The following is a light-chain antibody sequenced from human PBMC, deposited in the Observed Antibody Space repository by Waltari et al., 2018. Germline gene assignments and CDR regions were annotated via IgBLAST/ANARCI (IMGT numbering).Light chain of an antibody. CDR1: SSNIGRYY. Sequence: QSVVTQPPSASGTPGQRVTISCSGSSSNIGRYYVYWYQHLPGTAPKLLIYRDTQRPSGVPDRFSVSKAGTSASLAISGLRSEDEADYYCAVWDDSLSGPVFGGGTKLTVL. J-gene: IGLJ2*01. CDR3: AVWDDSLSGPV. V-gene: IGLV1-47*01. CDR2: RDT.